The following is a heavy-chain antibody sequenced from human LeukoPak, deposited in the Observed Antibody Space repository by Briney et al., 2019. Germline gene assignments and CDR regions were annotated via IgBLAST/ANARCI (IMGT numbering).Heavy chain of an antibody. CDR1: VGTFSSYA. V-gene: IGHV1-69*13. D-gene: IGHD1-1*01. Sequence: GASVKVSCKASVGTFSSYAISTVRQAPGQGLKWMGVIIPIFGTANYAQKFQGRVTITADESTSTAYMELSSLRSEDTAVYYCARDGELERRWYFDYWGQGTLVTVSS. CDR2: IIPIFGTA. J-gene: IGHJ4*02. CDR3: ARDGELERRWYFDY.